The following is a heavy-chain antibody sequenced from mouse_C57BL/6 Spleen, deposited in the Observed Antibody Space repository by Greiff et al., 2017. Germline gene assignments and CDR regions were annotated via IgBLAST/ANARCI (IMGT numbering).Heavy chain of an antibody. CDR3: TRNYGSSYWAMDY. D-gene: IGHD1-1*01. Sequence: VKLMESGAELVRPGASVTLSCKASGYTFTDYEMHWVKQTPVHGLEWIGAIDPETGGTAYNQKFKGKAILTADKSSSTAYMELRSLTSEDSAVYYCTRNYGSSYWAMDYWGQGTSVTVSS. CDR2: IDPETGGT. J-gene: IGHJ4*01. CDR1: GYTFTDYE. V-gene: IGHV1-15*01.